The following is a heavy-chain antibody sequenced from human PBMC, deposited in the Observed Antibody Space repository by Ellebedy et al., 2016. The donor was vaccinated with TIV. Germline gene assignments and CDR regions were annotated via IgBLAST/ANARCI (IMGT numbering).Heavy chain of an antibody. J-gene: IGHJ5*02. CDR3: ARESCSGHSCYLFGFDP. V-gene: IGHV1-46*01. Sequence: AASVKVSCKASGYTFTSYYMHWARQAPGQGLEWMGRIKPSDGTATYAQKFQGRVTVTRDTSTSTVHMYLSSLRSEDTAFYYCARESCSGHSCYLFGFDPWGQGTLVTVSS. D-gene: IGHD2-15*01. CDR2: IKPSDGTA. CDR1: GYTFTSYY.